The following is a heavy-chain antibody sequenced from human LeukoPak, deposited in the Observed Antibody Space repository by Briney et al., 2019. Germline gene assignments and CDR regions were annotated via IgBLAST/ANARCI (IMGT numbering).Heavy chain of an antibody. Sequence: GGSRRLSCTASGFTFSSYAMSWVRQAPGKGLEWVSAISGTDGSTHYADSVKGRFAISRDTSNNRLYLQLNSLTAEDTAIYYCPKDMAATISSGGSYFDLWGQGKLVTVSS. CDR2: ISGTDGST. D-gene: IGHD5-12*01. CDR3: PKDMAATISSGGSYFDL. J-gene: IGHJ4*02. CDR1: GFTFSSYA. V-gene: IGHV3-23*01.